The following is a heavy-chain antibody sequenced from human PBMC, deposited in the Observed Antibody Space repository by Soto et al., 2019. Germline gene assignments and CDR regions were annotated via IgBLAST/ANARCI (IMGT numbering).Heavy chain of an antibody. CDR3: ARDSLALFDS. V-gene: IGHV4-61*01. CDR2: IYSSGTT. CDR1: DGSVSSGSYY. Sequence: LSLTCTVSDGSVSSGSYYWTWIRQPPGKGLEWIGYIYSSGTTLYNPSLKSRVIISIDTSMNQFSLKLSSVTAADTAVYYCARDSLALFDSWGQGTLVTVSS. J-gene: IGHJ4*02. D-gene: IGHD5-12*01.